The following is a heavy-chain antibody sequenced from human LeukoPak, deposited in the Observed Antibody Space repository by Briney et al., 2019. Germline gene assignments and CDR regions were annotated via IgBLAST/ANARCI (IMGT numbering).Heavy chain of an antibody. Sequence: HSGGSLRLSCAASGFTFSSYAMSWVRQAPGKGLEWVSAFSGSGGSTYYADSVKGRFTISRDNSKNTLYLQMNSLRAEDTAVYYCARSGYNRFDYWGQGTLVTVSS. J-gene: IGHJ4*02. CDR3: ARSGYNRFDY. V-gene: IGHV3-23*01. D-gene: IGHD5-24*01. CDR1: GFTFSSYA. CDR2: FSGSGGST.